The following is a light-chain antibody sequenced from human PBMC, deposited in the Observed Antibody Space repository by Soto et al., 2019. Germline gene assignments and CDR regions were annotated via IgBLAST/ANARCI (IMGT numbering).Light chain of an antibody. J-gene: IGKJ5*01. CDR1: QSVSSK. Sequence: EIVMTQSPATLSVSPGERATLSCRASQSVSSKLAWYQQKPGQAPRLLIYGASTRATGIPARFSGSGSGTEFTLPISSLQSEDFAVYYCQQYNNWPPIPFGQGTRLELK. V-gene: IGKV3-15*01. CDR3: QQYNNWPPIP. CDR2: GAS.